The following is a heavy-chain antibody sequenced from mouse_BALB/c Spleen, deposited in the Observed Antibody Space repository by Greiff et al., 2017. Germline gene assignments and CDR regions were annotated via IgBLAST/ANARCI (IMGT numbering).Heavy chain of an antibody. J-gene: IGHJ2*01. D-gene: IGHD1-1*02. CDR3: TREDYGRFDY. CDR2: ISSGGSYT. Sequence: EVQLVESGGGLVKPGGSLKLSCAASGFTFSSYTMSWVRQTPEKRLEWVATISSGGSYTYYPDSVKGRFTISRDNAKNTLYLQMSSLKSEDTAMYYCTREDYGRFDYWGQGTTLTVSS. CDR1: GFTFSSYT. V-gene: IGHV5-6-4*01.